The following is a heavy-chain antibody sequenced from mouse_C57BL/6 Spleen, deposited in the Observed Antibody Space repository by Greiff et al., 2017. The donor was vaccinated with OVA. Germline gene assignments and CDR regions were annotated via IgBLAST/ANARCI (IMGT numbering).Heavy chain of an antibody. Sequence: VQLQESGPELVKPGASVKISCKASGYAFSSSWMNWVKQRPGKGLEWIGRIYPGDGDTNYNGKFKGKATLTADKSSSTAYMQLSSLTSEDSAVYFCASWDYDGSSYDAMDYWGQGTSVTVSS. V-gene: IGHV1-82*01. CDR1: GYAFSSSW. CDR3: ASWDYDGSSYDAMDY. J-gene: IGHJ4*01. D-gene: IGHD1-1*01. CDR2: IYPGDGDT.